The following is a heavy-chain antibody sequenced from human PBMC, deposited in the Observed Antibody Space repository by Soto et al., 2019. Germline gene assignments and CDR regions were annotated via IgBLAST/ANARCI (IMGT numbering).Heavy chain of an antibody. D-gene: IGHD2-2*01. CDR1: GYSFISYW. CDR2: FYPGYSTS. CDR3: GRIIRVCSNNDCFWTFDL. J-gene: IGHJ5*01. V-gene: IGHV5-51*01. Sequence: GESLKISCKTSGYSFISYWVAWVRQKPGRGLEWRGTFYPGYSTSTYSPSFQGQITISEDKFISTADLHLGSLKASDTAMYYCGRIIRVCSNNDCFWTFDLWGQGTPVTVSS.